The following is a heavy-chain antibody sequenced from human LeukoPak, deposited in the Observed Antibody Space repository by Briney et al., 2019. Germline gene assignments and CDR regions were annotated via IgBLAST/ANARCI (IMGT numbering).Heavy chain of an antibody. CDR3: AKDYGGVMNF. Sequence: PGGSLRLSCAASGFTVSSNYMTWVRQAPGKGLEWVALISPDGSDNYYADSVKGRFTISRDNSKNTLYLQMKSLRVEDTAVYYCAKDYGGVMNFWGQGTLVTVSS. CDR2: ISPDGSDN. V-gene: IGHV3-30*18. J-gene: IGHJ4*02. CDR1: GFTVSSNY. D-gene: IGHD3-16*01.